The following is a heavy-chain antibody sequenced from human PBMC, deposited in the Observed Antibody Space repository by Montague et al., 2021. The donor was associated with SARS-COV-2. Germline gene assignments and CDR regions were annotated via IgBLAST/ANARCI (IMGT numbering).Heavy chain of an antibody. J-gene: IGHJ6*02. CDR1: GTSITSYY. Sequence: SETLSLTCSVSGTSITSYYWNWIRQPPGKGLEWIGYISGSRSTNYSPSLKSRVTMSVDTPKNQMSLKLTSVTAADTAVYYCARGCLSYFGAGSHCYGMDVWGQGTTVTVSS. CDR3: ARGCLSYFGAGSHCYGMDV. V-gene: IGHV4-59*01. D-gene: IGHD3-10*01. CDR2: ISGSRST.